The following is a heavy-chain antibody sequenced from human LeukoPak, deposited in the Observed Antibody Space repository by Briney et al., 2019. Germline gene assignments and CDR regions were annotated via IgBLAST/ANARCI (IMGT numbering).Heavy chain of an antibody. J-gene: IGHJ4*02. CDR2: IYYSGTT. CDR1: GGSISSYY. V-gene: IGHV4-59*01. CDR3: ARQYSANFPRKYFDY. Sequence: PSETLSLTCTVSGGSISSYYWSWIRQPPGKGLEWIGYIYYSGTTNYNPSLQSRVTLSIDRSKNRFSLKLSSVTAADTAVYYCARQYSANFPRKYFDYWGQGALVTVSA. D-gene: IGHD1-26*01.